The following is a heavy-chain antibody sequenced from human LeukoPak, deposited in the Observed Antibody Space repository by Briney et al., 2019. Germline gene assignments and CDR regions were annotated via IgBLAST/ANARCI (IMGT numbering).Heavy chain of an antibody. Sequence: GGSLRLSCAASGFTVSSNYMSWVRQAPGKGLEWVSAISGSGGSTYYADSVKGRFTISRDNSKNTLYLQMNSLRAEDTAVYYCAKDFYGSGSYLGFDYWGQGTLVTVSS. V-gene: IGHV3-23*01. CDR2: ISGSGGST. CDR3: AKDFYGSGSYLGFDY. J-gene: IGHJ4*02. D-gene: IGHD3-10*01. CDR1: GFTVSSNY.